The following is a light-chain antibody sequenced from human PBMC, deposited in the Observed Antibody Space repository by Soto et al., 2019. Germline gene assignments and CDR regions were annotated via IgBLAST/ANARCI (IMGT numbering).Light chain of an antibody. CDR2: EVS. CDR3: SSYTSSSTLVV. V-gene: IGLV2-14*01. Sequence: SALTQPASVSGSPGQSITISCTGTSSDVGDYNYVSWYQQHPGKAPKLMIYEVSNRPSGVSNRFSGSKSGNTASLTISGLQAEDEGDYYCSSYTSSSTLVVFGGGTKLTVL. CDR1: SSDVGDYNY. J-gene: IGLJ2*01.